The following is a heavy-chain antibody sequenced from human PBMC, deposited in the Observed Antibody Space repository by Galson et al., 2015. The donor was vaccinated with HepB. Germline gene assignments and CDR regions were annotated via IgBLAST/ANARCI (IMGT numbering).Heavy chain of an antibody. J-gene: IGHJ4*02. V-gene: IGHV3-23*01. CDR2: ISGSGGST. Sequence: SLRLSCAASGFTFSSYAMSWVRQAPGKGLEWVSAISGSGGSTYYADSVKGRFTISRDNSKNTLYLQMNSLRAEDTAVYYCAKDQSYSSGWYVYWGQGTLVTVSS. CDR1: GFTFSSYA. D-gene: IGHD6-19*01. CDR3: AKDQSYSSGWYVY.